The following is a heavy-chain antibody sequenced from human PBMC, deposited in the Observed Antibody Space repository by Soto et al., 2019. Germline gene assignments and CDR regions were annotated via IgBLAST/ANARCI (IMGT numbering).Heavy chain of an antibody. J-gene: IGHJ6*02. D-gene: IGHD3-3*01. Sequence: GSLRLSCAASGFTFSSYWMHWVRQAPGKGLVWVSRINSDGSSTSYADSVKGRFTISRDNAKNTLYLQMNSLRAEDTAVYYCARSERYYDFWSGVYYYYGMDVWGQGTTVTVSS. CDR3: ARSERYYDFWSGVYYYYGMDV. CDR1: GFTFSSYW. CDR2: INSDGSST. V-gene: IGHV3-74*01.